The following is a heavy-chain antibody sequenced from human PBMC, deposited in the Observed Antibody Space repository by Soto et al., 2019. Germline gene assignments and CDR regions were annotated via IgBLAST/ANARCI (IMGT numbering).Heavy chain of an antibody. CDR3: ARGGSGYTWFNEF. CDR1: GGLFSSYP. D-gene: IGHD3-22*01. CDR2: TIPVFQTA. V-gene: IGHV1-69*13. Sequence: GASVKVSCKASGGLFSSYPISWVRQVPGQGLEWMGGTIPVFQTAYYTQRFQGRVTITADESTNTAYMELSSPRSEDTAIYYCARGGSGYTWFNEFWGQGTLVTVAS. J-gene: IGHJ4*02.